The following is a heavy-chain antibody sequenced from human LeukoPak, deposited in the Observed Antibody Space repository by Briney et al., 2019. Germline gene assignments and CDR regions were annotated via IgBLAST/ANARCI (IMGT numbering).Heavy chain of an antibody. V-gene: IGHV1-69*01. J-gene: IGHJ4*02. Sequence: KVSCKASGGTFSSYAISWVRQAPGQGLEWMGGIIPIFGTANYAQKFQGRVTITADESTSTAYMELSSLRSEDTAVYYCARGPLGWQQLIGYFDYWGQGTLVTVSS. CDR1: GGTFSSYA. D-gene: IGHD6-13*01. CDR3: ARGPLGWQQLIGYFDY. CDR2: IIPIFGTA.